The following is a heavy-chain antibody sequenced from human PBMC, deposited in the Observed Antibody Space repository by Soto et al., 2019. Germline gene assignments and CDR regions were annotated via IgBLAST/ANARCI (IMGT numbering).Heavy chain of an antibody. J-gene: IGHJ4*02. CDR2: IYYSGST. CDR3: ARDEVRGGMYS. V-gene: IGHV4-31*03. D-gene: IGHD3-10*01. Sequence: KPXETLSLTCTVAGGSISSGGYYWSWIRQHPGKGLEWIGYIYYSGSTYYNPSLKSRVTISVDTSKNQFSLKLSSVTAADTAVYYCARDEVRGGMYSWGQGTLVTVSS. CDR1: GGSISSGGYY.